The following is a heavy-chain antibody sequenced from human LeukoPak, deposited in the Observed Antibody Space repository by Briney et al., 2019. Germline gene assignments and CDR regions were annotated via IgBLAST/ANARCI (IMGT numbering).Heavy chain of an antibody. Sequence: GGSLRLSCAASGFSFSSYSMNWVRQAPGRGMEWVSSIRSSGNYIYYADSVRGRFTISRDNAKNPLYLQMNSLRDEDTAVYYCAREGGVPFDYWGQGTLVTVSS. CDR3: AREGGVPFDY. CDR2: IRSSGNYI. V-gene: IGHV3-21*01. CDR1: GFSFSSYS. J-gene: IGHJ4*02.